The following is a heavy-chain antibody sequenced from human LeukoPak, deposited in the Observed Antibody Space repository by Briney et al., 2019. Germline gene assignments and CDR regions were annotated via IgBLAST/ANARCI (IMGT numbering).Heavy chain of an antibody. Sequence: GASVKVSCKASGGTFSSYTISWVRQAPGQGLEWMGRIIPILGIANYAQKFQGRVTITADKSTSTAYMELSSLRSEDTAVYYCAGDGAIAARRTNWFDPWGQGTLVTVSS. V-gene: IGHV1-69*04. CDR1: GGTFSSYT. CDR3: AGDGAIAARRTNWFDP. CDR2: IIPILGIA. D-gene: IGHD6-6*01. J-gene: IGHJ5*02.